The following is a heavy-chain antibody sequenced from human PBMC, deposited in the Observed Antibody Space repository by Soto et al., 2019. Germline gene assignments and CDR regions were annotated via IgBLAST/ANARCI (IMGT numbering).Heavy chain of an antibody. D-gene: IGHD2-8*01. CDR2: ISSSSSYI. J-gene: IGHJ4*02. Sequence: GGSLRLSCAASGFTFSSYSMNWVRQAPGKGLEWVSSISSSSSYIYYADSVKGRFTISRDNAKNSLYLQMNSLRAEDTAVYYCARTMLKGGSLDYWGQGTLVTVSS. CDR3: ARTMLKGGSLDY. CDR1: GFTFSSYS. V-gene: IGHV3-21*01.